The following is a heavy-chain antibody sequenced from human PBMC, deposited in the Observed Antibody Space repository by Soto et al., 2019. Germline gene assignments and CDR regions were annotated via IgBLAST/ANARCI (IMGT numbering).Heavy chain of an antibody. CDR2: ISAYNGDV. D-gene: IGHD3-10*01. V-gene: IGHV1-18*04. CDR3: ARDGPLILSRSWLDP. CDR1: GYTSSSYG. Sequence: ASVKVSCKASGYTSSSYGISWVRQAPGQGLEWMGWISAYNGDVNYAQNFQGRVTMATDTSTSTAYMELRSLRSDDTAIYYCARDGPLILSRSWLDPWGPGTLVTVS. J-gene: IGHJ5*02.